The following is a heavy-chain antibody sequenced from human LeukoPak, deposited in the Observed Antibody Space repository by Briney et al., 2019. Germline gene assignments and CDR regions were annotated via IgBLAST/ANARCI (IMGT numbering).Heavy chain of an antibody. J-gene: IGHJ4*02. CDR2: MNPNSGNT. D-gene: IGHD3-10*01. CDR3: VRGSGSYYQYYFDW. CDR1: KYTFTSYD. V-gene: IGHV1-8*01. Sequence: ASVKVTCKASKYTFTSYDINWVRQAPGQGLEWMGWMNPNSGNTGYAQKFQGRVTMTRNTSISTAYMELSSLRSEDTAMYYCVRGSGSYYQYYFDWWGQGTLVSVSS.